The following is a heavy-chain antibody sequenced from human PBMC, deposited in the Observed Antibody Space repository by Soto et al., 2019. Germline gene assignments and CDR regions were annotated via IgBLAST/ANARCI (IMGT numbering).Heavy chain of an antibody. CDR2: ITFRGVT. CDR3: ARKLEASRRHVEWCSYKWFDP. CDR1: GDSLSGYA. V-gene: IGHV4-34*01. D-gene: IGHD2-8*01. J-gene: IGHJ5*02. Sequence: QVLPHQWGSGLFRPSETLSLTCDVHGDSLSGYAWAWIRQPPGKGLEWIGEITFRGVTNYHPSLNSRLSISVDTSKNRISLNVSSVTAADTALYFCARKLEASRRHVEWCSYKWFDPWGPGTLVTVSS.